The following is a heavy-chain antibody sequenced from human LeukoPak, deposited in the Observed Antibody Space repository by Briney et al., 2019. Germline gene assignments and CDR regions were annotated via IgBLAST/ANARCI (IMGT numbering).Heavy chain of an antibody. D-gene: IGHD6-25*01. Sequence: GGSLRLSCAASGFTFSNYAMHWFRQAPGKGLEYVSAIGTDVRTTLYANSVKDRFTISRDNSKSTLYPQMDSLRVEDMAVYYCAREAYSSGRAGCFDYWGRGTLVTVSS. CDR2: IGTDVRTT. V-gene: IGHV3-64*01. CDR3: AREAYSSGRAGCFDY. J-gene: IGHJ4*02. CDR1: GFTFSNYA.